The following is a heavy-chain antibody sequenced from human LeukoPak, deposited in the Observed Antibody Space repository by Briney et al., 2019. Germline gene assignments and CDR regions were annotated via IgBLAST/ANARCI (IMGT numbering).Heavy chain of an antibody. CDR1: GGSISSYY. V-gene: IGHV4-59*01. Sequence: SETLSLTCTVSGGSISSYYWSWIRQPPGKGLEWIGYIYYSGSTSYNPSLKSRVTISVDTSKNQFSLKLSSVTAADTAVYYCARDIASDYWGQGTLVTVSS. D-gene: IGHD3-16*02. CDR3: ARDIASDY. J-gene: IGHJ4*02. CDR2: IYYSGST.